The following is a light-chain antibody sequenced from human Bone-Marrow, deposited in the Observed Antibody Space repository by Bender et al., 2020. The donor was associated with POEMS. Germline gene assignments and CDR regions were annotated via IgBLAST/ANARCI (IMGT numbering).Light chain of an antibody. CDR2: KDS. CDR3: QSPDNSGSYPV. V-gene: IGLV3-25*03. J-gene: IGLJ3*02. Sequence: YKDSERPSGIPGRFSGSTSGQTVTLTISGVQAEDEADYYCQSPDNSGSYPVFGGGTKLTVV.